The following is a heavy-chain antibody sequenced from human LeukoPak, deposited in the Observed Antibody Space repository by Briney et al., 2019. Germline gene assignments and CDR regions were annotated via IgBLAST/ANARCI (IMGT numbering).Heavy chain of an antibody. D-gene: IGHD3-10*01. V-gene: IGHV4-38-2*02. CDR1: GYSVSSGYY. J-gene: IGHJ4*02. Sequence: NPSETLSLTCSVSGYSVSSGYYWAWIRQPPGKGLEWIGSIYYSGSTNYNPSLKSRVTISVDTSRNQFSLNLNSVTAADAAVYYCASRSGGDYWGQGTLVTVSS. CDR2: IYYSGST. CDR3: ASRSGGDY.